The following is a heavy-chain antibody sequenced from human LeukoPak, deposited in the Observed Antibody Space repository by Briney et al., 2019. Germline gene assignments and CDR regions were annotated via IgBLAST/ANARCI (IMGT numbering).Heavy chain of an antibody. Sequence: SETLSLTCAVSGGSISSSNWWSWVRQPPGKGLEWIGEIYHSGSTNYNPSLKSRVTISVDKSKNQFSLKLSSVTAADTAVYYCATDPARATSSWYRGDYWGQGTLVTVSS. CDR2: IYHSGST. J-gene: IGHJ4*02. CDR1: GGSISSSNW. CDR3: ATDPARATSSWYRGDY. V-gene: IGHV4-4*02. D-gene: IGHD6-13*01.